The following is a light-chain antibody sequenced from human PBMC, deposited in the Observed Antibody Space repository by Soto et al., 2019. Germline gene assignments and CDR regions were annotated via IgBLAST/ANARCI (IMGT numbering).Light chain of an antibody. CDR1: SSDVGGYNS. CDR2: DVN. V-gene: IGLV2-11*01. CDR3: CSYAGSYTYV. Sequence: VLTQPRSVSGSPGQSVTISCTGTSSDVGGYNSVSWYQQHPGKVPKLMIYDVNKRPSGVPDRFSGSKSGNTASLTISGLQAEDEADYYCCSYAGSYTYVFGSGTKVTVL. J-gene: IGLJ1*01.